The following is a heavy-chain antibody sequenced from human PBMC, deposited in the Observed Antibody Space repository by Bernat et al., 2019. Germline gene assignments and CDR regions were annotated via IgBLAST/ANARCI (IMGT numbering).Heavy chain of an antibody. Sequence: QVQLVQSGAEVKKPGSSVKVSCKASGGTFSSYTISWVRQAPGQGLEWMGRIIPILGIANYAQKFQGRVTITADKSTRTAYMELSSLRSEDTAVYYCARETYYYGSGRGWFDPWGQGTLVTVSS. CDR3: ARETYYYGSGRGWFDP. CDR2: IIPILGIA. CDR1: GGTFSSYT. V-gene: IGHV1-69*08. D-gene: IGHD3-10*01. J-gene: IGHJ5*02.